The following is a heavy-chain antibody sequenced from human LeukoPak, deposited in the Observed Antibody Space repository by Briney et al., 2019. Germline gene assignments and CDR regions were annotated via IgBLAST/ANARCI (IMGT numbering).Heavy chain of an antibody. CDR2: ISGSGGST. D-gene: IGHD6-13*01. V-gene: IGHV3-23*01. CDR3: AKVFLVYSSSPENWFDP. Sequence: GESLRLSCAASGFTFSSYAMSWVRRAPGKGLEWVSAISGSGGSTYYADSVKGRFTISRDNSKNTLYLQMNSLRAEDTAVYYCAKVFLVYSSSPENWFDPWGQGTLVTVSS. CDR1: GFTFSSYA. J-gene: IGHJ5*02.